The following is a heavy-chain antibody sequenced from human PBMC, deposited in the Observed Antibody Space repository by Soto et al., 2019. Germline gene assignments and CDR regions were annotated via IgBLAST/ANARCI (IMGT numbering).Heavy chain of an antibody. J-gene: IGHJ5*02. D-gene: IGHD3-10*01. CDR1: GGSISSYY. V-gene: IGHV4-59*01. Sequence: SETLSLTCTVSGGSISSYYWSWIRQPPGKGLEWIGYIYYSGSTNYNPSLKSRVTISVDTSKNQFSLKLSSVTAADTAVYYCARGYYGSGSYNWFDPWGQGTLVTVSS. CDR3: ARGYYGSGSYNWFDP. CDR2: IYYSGST.